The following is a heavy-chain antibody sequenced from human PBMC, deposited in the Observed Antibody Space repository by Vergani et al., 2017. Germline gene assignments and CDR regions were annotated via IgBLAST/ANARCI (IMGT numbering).Heavy chain of an antibody. D-gene: IGHD6-25*01. CDR2: IYYSGST. CDR1: GGSISSSSYY. Sequence: QLQLQESGPGLVKPSETLSLTCTVSGGSISSSSYYWGWIRQPPGKGLEWIGSIYYSGSTYYNPSLKSRVTISVDTSKNQFSLKLSSVTAADTAVYYCARHPDPNIAAIDYWGQGTLVTVSS. CDR3: ARHPDPNIAAIDY. V-gene: IGHV4-39*01. J-gene: IGHJ4*02.